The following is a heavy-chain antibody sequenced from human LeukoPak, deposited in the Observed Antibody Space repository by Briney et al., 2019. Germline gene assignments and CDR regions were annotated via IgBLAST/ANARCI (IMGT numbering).Heavy chain of an antibody. J-gene: IGHJ3*02. V-gene: IGHV4-39*01. D-gene: IGHD3-10*01. CDR1: GGSISSSSYY. CDR3: ARGYGSGDSDAFDI. CDR2: IYYSGST. Sequence: PSETLSLTCTVSGGSISSSSYYWGWIRQPPGKGLEWIGSIYYSGSTYYNPSLKSRVTISVDTSKNQFSLKLSSVTAADTAVYYCARGYGSGDSDAFDIWGQGTMVTVSS.